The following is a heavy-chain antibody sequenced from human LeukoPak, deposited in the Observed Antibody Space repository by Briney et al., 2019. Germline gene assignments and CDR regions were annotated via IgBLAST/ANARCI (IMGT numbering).Heavy chain of an antibody. J-gene: IGHJ6*03. CDR1: GGSISSYY. CDR3: ARGGYYYAYYYYYMDV. CDR2: IYYSGST. V-gene: IGHV4-59*01. Sequence: PSETLSLTCTVSGGSISSYYWSWIRQPPGKGLEWIGYIYYSGSTNYNPSLKSRVTISVDTSKNQFSLKLSSVTAADTAVYYCARGGYYYAYYYYYMDVWGKGTTVTISS. D-gene: IGHD3-22*01.